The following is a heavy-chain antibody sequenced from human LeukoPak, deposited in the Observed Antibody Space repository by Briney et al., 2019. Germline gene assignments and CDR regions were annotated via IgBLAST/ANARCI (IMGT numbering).Heavy chain of an antibody. V-gene: IGHV3-23*01. CDR1: GFTFSSYA. CDR3: AKDSEPYCSGGSCPFDY. Sequence: PGGSLRLSCAASGFTFSSYAMSWVRQAPGKWLEWVSAISGSGGSTYYADSVKGGFTISRDNSKNTLYLQMNSLRAEDTAVYYCAKDSEPYCSGGSCPFDYWGQGTLVTVSS. J-gene: IGHJ4*02. D-gene: IGHD2-15*01. CDR2: ISGSGGST.